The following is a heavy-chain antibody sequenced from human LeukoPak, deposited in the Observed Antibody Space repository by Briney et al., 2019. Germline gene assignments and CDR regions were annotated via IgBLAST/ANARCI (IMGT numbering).Heavy chain of an antibody. CDR2: IRSKAYGGTT. CDR3: TRDGGRQLWFFDY. J-gene: IGHJ4*02. D-gene: IGHD5-18*01. Sequence: GGSLRLSCTASGFTFGDYAMSWFRQAPGKGLEWVGFIRSKAYGGTTEYAASVKGRFTISRDDSKSIAYLQMNSLKTEDTAVYYCTRDGGRQLWFFDYWGQGTPVTVSS. V-gene: IGHV3-49*03. CDR1: GFTFGDYA.